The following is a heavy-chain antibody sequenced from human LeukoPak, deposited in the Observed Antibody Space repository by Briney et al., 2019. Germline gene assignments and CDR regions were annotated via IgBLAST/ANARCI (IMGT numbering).Heavy chain of an antibody. CDR1: GFTFSSYA. CDR3: ARDTSNRAGAGPMNAFDI. D-gene: IGHD6-19*01. V-gene: IGHV3-64*01. Sequence: GGSLRLSCAASGFTFSSYAMHWVRQAPGKGLEYVSAISSNGGSTYYANSVKGRFTISRDNSKNTLYLQMGSLRAEDMAVYYCARDTSNRAGAGPMNAFDIWGQGTMVTVSS. CDR2: ISSNGGST. J-gene: IGHJ3*02.